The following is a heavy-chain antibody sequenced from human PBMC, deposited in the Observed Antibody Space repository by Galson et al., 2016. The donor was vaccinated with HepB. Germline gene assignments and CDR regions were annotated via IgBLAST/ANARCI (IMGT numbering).Heavy chain of an antibody. J-gene: IGHJ5*02. CDR3: ARDNYPWEYQLLSAGSLFKRRENWFDP. CDR2: IKGDGSEK. Sequence: SLRLSCAASGFSFSRNWMSWVRQAPGKGLEWVASIKGDGSEKNYAESVKGRFSISRDNGKNSLDLQMNSLRDADTAVYYCARDNYPWEYQLLSAGSLFKRRENWFDPWGQGTLVTGSS. CDR1: GFSFSRNW. V-gene: IGHV3-7*03. D-gene: IGHD2-2*01.